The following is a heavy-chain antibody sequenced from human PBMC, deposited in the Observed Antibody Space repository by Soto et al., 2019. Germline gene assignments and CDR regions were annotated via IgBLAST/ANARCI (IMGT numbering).Heavy chain of an antibody. V-gene: IGHV3-48*03. CDR1: GFTFSSYE. J-gene: IGHJ4*02. CDR3: ARGRKGGYSYAYFDY. Sequence: LRLSCSASGFTFSSYEMNWVRQAPGKGLEWVSYISSSGSTIYYADSVKGRFTISRDKAKNSLYLQMNSLRAEDTAVYYCARGRKGGYSYAYFDYWGQGTLVTVSS. D-gene: IGHD5-18*01. CDR2: ISSSGSTI.